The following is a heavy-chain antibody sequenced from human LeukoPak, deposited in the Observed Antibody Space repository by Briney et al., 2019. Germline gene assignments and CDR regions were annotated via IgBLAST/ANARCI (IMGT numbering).Heavy chain of an antibody. D-gene: IGHD6-13*01. CDR1: GFTFSDYG. CDR3: ARDLEAANTYYFDY. CDR2: ISSAGTT. J-gene: IGHJ4*02. V-gene: IGHV3-66*01. Sequence: TGGSLGLSCAASGFTFSDYGMSWVRQAPGKGLEWVSIISSAGTTYYADSVKGRFTISRDNSKNTVYLQVNSLRDEDTAVYYCARDLEAANTYYFDYWGQGTMVTVSS.